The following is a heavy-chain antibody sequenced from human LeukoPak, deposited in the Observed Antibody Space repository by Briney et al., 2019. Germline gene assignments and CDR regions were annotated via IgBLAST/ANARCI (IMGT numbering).Heavy chain of an antibody. Sequence: SETLSLTCAVYGGSFSGYYWSWIRQPPGKGLEWIGEINHSGSTNYNPSLKSRVTISVDTSKNQFSLKLSSVTAADTAVYYCARHKITMIVVVIKATAFDIWGQGTMVTVSS. D-gene: IGHD3-22*01. CDR2: INHSGST. CDR3: ARHKITMIVVVIKATAFDI. V-gene: IGHV4-34*01. CDR1: GGSFSGYY. J-gene: IGHJ3*02.